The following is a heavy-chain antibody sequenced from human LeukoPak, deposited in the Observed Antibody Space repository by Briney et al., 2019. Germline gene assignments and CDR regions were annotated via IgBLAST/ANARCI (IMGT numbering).Heavy chain of an antibody. Sequence: GASVKVSCKASGYTFTSYGISWVRQAPGQGLEWMGWISAYNGNTNYAQKLQGRVTMTTDTSTSTAYMELRSLRSEDTAVYYCARVGIAARHYYYYGMDVWGQGTTVTVSS. CDR2: ISAYNGNT. CDR1: GYTFTSYG. D-gene: IGHD6-6*01. V-gene: IGHV1-18*01. CDR3: ARVGIAARHYYYYGMDV. J-gene: IGHJ6*02.